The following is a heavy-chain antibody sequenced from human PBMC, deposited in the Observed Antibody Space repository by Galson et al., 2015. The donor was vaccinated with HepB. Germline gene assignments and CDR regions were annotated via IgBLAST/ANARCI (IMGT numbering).Heavy chain of an antibody. D-gene: IGHD3-10*01. CDR2: IFYSGST. Sequence: ETLSLTCTVSGDSFNSSTYYWGWIRQSPGKGLEWIGSIFYSGSTYYNPSLKSRVTISVDTSKNQFSLKLSSVTAADTAMYYCVRETRGYYYYYMDVWGKGTAVTVSS. CDR3: VRETRGYYYYYMDV. J-gene: IGHJ6*03. CDR1: GDSFNSSTYY. V-gene: IGHV4-39*07.